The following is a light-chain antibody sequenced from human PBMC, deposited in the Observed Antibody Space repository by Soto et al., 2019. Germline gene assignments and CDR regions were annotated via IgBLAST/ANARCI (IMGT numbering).Light chain of an antibody. J-gene: IGKJ4*01. CDR3: QQFNSYSLT. CDR1: QSISNY. Sequence: DIQLTQSRSFLSASVGDRITIACRASQSISNYLAWYQQKPGTAPKLLIYAASTLQSGVPSRFSGSGSGTEFTLTISSLQPDDFATYHCQQFNSYSLTFGRGTKVDI. V-gene: IGKV1-9*01. CDR2: AAS.